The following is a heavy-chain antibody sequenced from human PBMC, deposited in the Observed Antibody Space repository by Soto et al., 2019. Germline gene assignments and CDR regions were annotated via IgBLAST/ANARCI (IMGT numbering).Heavy chain of an antibody. CDR3: ARQDFDIVVVVAATEFDY. CDR1: CGSISSSSYY. D-gene: IGHD2-15*01. Sequence: SETLSLTCTVSCGSISSSSYYWGWIRQPPGKGLEWIGSIYYSGSTYYNPSLKSRVTISVDTSKNQFSLKLSSVTAADTAVYYCARQDFDIVVVVAATEFDYWGQGTLVTVS. CDR2: IYYSGST. V-gene: IGHV4-39*01. J-gene: IGHJ4*02.